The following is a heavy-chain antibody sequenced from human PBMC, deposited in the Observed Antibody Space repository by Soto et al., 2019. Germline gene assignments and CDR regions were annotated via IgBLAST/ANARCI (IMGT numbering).Heavy chain of an antibody. J-gene: IGHJ4*02. V-gene: IGHV4-39*01. CDR1: GGSISSSSYY. CDR3: ARQPEKNDYYYDSSGIHYYFDY. CDR2: IYYSGST. Sequence: SETLSLTCTVSGGSISSSSYYWGWIRQPPGKGLEWIGSIYYSGSTYYNPSLKSRVTISVDTSKNQFSLKLSSVTAADTAVYYCARQPEKNDYYYDSSGIHYYFDYWGQGTLVTVSS. D-gene: IGHD3-22*01.